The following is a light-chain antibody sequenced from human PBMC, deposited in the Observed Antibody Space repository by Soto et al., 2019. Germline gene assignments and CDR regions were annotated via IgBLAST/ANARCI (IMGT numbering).Light chain of an antibody. Sequence: QSVLTQPPSASGTPGQRVTIYCSGSGSSIGTNTVNWYRQLPGTAPKLLIYGNNQRPSGVPDRFSGSKSGTSASLAISGLQSEDEAEYYCAAWDGSLNNVLFGGGTKVTV. CDR3: AAWDGSLNNVL. J-gene: IGLJ2*01. CDR2: GNN. V-gene: IGLV1-44*01. CDR1: GSSIGTNT.